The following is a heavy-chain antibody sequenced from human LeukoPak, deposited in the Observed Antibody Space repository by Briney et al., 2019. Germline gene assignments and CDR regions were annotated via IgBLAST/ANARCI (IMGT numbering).Heavy chain of an antibody. J-gene: IGHJ3*02. CDR1: GDSISSGDYY. CDR2: ISSSGST. D-gene: IGHD3-22*01. Sequence: SQTLSLTCTVSGDSISSGDYYWSWIRQPAGKGLEWIGRISSSGSTNYNPSLKSQVNISVDTSKNQFSLKLSSVTAADTAVYFCARGPYYYDSSGAFDIWGQGTMVTVSS. V-gene: IGHV4-61*02. CDR3: ARGPYYYDSSGAFDI.